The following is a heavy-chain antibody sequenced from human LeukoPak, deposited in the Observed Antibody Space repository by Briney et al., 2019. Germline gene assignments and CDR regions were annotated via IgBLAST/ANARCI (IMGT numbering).Heavy chain of an antibody. CDR1: GYTFTKYL. CDR2: INPQGDIT. V-gene: IGHV1-46*01. Sequence: GASVKVSCKTSGYTFTKYLIHWVLQAPGQGLEWMGTINPQGDITNYAQRFQGRITLTEDTSTSTVYMELSSLTSEDTAVYYCARPSYCVADNCGYWLDPWGPGTLVTVSS. J-gene: IGHJ5*02. D-gene: IGHD2-21*01. CDR3: ARPSYCVADNCGYWLDP.